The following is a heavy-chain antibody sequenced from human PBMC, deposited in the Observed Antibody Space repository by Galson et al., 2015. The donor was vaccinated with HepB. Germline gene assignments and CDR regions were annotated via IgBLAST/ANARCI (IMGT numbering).Heavy chain of an antibody. J-gene: IGHJ4*02. Sequence: SLRLSCAASGFTFSDYYMTWIRQIPGKGLEWLSYISGSVIYTNYAESVKGRFTISRDNAKNSLCLQMNSLRADHTAVYYCSRGAASADDVHAYFDYWGQGTLVTVSS. CDR2: ISGSVIYT. CDR1: GFTFSDYY. V-gene: IGHV3-11*06. D-gene: IGHD6-13*01. CDR3: SRGAASADDVHAYFDY.